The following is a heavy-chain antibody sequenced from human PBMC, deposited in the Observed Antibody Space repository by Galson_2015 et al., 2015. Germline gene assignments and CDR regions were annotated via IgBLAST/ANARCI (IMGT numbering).Heavy chain of an antibody. CDR1: GFTFSSYA. CDR3: VKDQLSDGVGFDY. J-gene: IGHJ4*02. Sequence: SLRLSCAASGFTFSSYAMHWVRQAPGKGLQYVSAISSNGGSTYYADSVKGRFTISRDNSKNTLYLQMSSLRAEDTAVYYCVKDQLSDGVGFDYWGQGTLVTVSS. V-gene: IGHV3-64D*08. CDR2: ISSNGGST. D-gene: IGHD4-17*01.